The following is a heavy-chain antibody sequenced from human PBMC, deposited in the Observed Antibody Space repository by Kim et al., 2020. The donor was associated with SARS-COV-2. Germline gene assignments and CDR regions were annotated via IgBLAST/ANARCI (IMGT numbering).Heavy chain of an antibody. CDR3: AREPSYGSGSYPLDY. D-gene: IGHD3-10*01. J-gene: IGHJ4*02. V-gene: IGHV3-20*01. Sequence: DSVKGRFTISRDNAKNSLYLQMNSLRAEDTALYHCAREPSYGSGSYPLDYWGQGTLVTVSS.